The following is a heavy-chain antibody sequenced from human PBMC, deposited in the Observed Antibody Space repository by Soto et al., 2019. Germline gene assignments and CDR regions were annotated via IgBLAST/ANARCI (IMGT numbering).Heavy chain of an antibody. Sequence: QVQLVESGGGVVQPGRSLRLSCAASGFTFSSYAMHWVRQAPGKGLEWVAVISYDGSNKYYADSVKGRFTISRDNSKNTLYLQMSSRRAEDTAVYYCARMWVDYDFWSGSDFGAFDIWCQGTMVTVSS. CDR3: ARMWVDYDFWSGSDFGAFDI. CDR1: GFTFSSYA. J-gene: IGHJ3*02. CDR2: ISYDGSNK. D-gene: IGHD3-3*01. V-gene: IGHV3-30-3*01.